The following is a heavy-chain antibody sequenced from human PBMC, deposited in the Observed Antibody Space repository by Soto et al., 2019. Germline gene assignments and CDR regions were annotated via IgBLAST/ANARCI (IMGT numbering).Heavy chain of an antibody. CDR1: GGTFSNYA. V-gene: IGHV1-69*12. D-gene: IGHD4-17*01. CDR3: AVGPDYAGYFDY. CDR2: IILPFGTA. J-gene: IGHJ4*02. Sequence: QVRLVQSGAEVKKPGSSVKVSCKASGGTFSNYAISWVRQAPGQGLEWMGGIILPFGTANYAQKFQGRVTITADESMTTAYLELSCLRSEDTAVYYCAVGPDYAGYFDYWGQGTLVTVSS.